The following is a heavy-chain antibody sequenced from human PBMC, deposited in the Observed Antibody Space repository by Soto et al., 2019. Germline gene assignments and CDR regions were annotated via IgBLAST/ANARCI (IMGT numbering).Heavy chain of an antibody. CDR3: ASGYFRNSGTWFDP. D-gene: IGHD3-9*01. Sequence: QVQLQQWGAGLLKSSETLSLTCAVYGGSFSGYYWSWIRQPPGKGLEWIGEINHSGSTNYNPSLKRRVTISIDTAKNQVSLKLNSVTAADTAVYYCASGYFRNSGTWFDPWGQGTLVTVSS. CDR1: GGSFSGYY. J-gene: IGHJ5*02. CDR2: INHSGST. V-gene: IGHV4-34*01.